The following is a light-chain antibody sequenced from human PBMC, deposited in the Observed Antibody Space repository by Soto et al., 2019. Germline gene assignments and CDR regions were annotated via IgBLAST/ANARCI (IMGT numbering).Light chain of an antibody. J-gene: IGKJ2*01. CDR2: AAS. CDR3: QQSYSTPRT. CDR1: QSISSY. V-gene: IGKV1-39*01. Sequence: DIQMTQSPSSLSASVGDRVTITCRASQSISSYLNWYQQKPGKAPKLLIYAASSLKSGVPSRFSGSGSGTDFTLTISSLHPEDFATYYCQQSYSTPRTFGQGTKLEIK.